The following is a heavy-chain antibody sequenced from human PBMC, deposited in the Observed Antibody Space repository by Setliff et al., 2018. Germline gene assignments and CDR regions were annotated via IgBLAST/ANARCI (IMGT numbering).Heavy chain of an antibody. J-gene: IGHJ4*02. CDR2: IGAYNGNT. CDR1: GYTFTNYG. V-gene: IGHV1-18*01. Sequence: ASVKVSCKASGYTFTNYGVTWVRQAPGQGLEWMGWIGAYNGNTYNAHKFQGRVTMTSDTSTSTAYMELRSLRSDDTAVYYCASTWIQHHRGGDGGGYWGQGTLVTVSS. D-gene: IGHD5-18*01. CDR3: ASTWIQHHRGGDGGGY.